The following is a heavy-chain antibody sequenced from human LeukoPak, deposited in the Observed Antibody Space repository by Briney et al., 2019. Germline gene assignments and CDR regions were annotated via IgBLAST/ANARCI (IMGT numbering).Heavy chain of an antibody. Sequence: GGSLRLSCAASGFSFSRYWMSWVRQAPGKGPEWVAFIKLDGSEKYYVDSVKGRFTISRDNAKNSLYLQMNSLRAEDTAVYYCAKEGYWGQGTLVTVSS. V-gene: IGHV3-7*01. J-gene: IGHJ4*02. CDR2: IKLDGSEK. CDR1: GFSFSRYW. CDR3: AKEGY.